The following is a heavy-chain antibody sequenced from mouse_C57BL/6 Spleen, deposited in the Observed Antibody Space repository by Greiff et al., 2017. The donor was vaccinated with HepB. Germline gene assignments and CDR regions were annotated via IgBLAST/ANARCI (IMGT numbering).Heavy chain of an antibody. V-gene: IGHV5-17*01. Sequence: EVQLVESGGGLVKPGGSLKLSCAASGFTFSDYGMHWVRQAPEKGLEWVAYISSGSSTIYYADTVKGRFTISRDNAKNTLFLQMTSLRSEDTAMYYCARTGGSSGYYAMDYWGQGTSVTVSS. CDR2: ISSGSSTI. CDR1: GFTFSDYG. D-gene: IGHD1-1*01. CDR3: ARTGGSSGYYAMDY. J-gene: IGHJ4*01.